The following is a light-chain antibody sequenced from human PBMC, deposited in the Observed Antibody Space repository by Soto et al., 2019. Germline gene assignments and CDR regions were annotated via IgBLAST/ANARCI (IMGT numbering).Light chain of an antibody. CDR3: SSYVGSDVFV. J-gene: IGLJ1*01. V-gene: IGLV2-8*01. Sequence: QSVLTQPPSASGSPGQSVRISCTGTRRDVGGYNYVAWYQQHPGKAPKLMIYEVTKRPSGVPDRFSGSKSGNTAFLTVSGLQPGDEADYSCSSYVGSDVFVFRTGTKVTVL. CDR2: EVT. CDR1: RRDVGGYNY.